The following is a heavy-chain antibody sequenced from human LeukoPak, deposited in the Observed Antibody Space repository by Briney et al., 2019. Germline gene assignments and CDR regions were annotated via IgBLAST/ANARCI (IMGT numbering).Heavy chain of an antibody. Sequence: PGGSLRLSCAASGFTFSSYGMHWVRQAPGKGLEWVAVIWYDGSNKYYADSVKGRFTISRDNSKNTLYLQMNSLRAEDTAVYYCARDYYGSGSYSAFDYWGQGTLVTVSS. V-gene: IGHV3-33*01. CDR2: IWYDGSNK. CDR3: ARDYYGSGSYSAFDY. CDR1: GFTFSSYG. J-gene: IGHJ4*02. D-gene: IGHD3-10*01.